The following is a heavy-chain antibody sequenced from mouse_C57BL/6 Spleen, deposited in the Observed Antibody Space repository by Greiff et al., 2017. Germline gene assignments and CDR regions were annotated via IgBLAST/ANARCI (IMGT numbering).Heavy chain of an antibody. Sequence: VQLQQSGAELARPGASVKLSCKASGYTFTSYGISWVKQRTGQGLEWIGEIYPRSCNIYYNEKFKGKATLTADKSSSTAYMELRSLTSEDSAVYFGARMTLKSHTGVDYWGQGTALTVSS. CDR1: GYTFTSYG. CDR2: IYPRSCNI. CDR3: ARMTLKSHTGVDY. V-gene: IGHV1-81*01. D-gene: IGHD4-1*01. J-gene: IGHJ2*01.